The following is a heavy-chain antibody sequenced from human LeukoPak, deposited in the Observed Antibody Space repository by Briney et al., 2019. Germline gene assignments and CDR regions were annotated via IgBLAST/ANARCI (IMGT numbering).Heavy chain of an antibody. CDR3: ARSELLWFGGVNSGFDY. CDR2: VYYSGSI. J-gene: IGHJ4*02. V-gene: IGHV4-59*01. CDR1: GGSISSYY. Sequence: SETLSLTCTVSGGSISSYYWSWIRQPPGKGLEWIGYVYYSGSINYNPSLKSRVTISVDTSETQFSLKLSSVTAADTAVYYCARSELLWFGGVNSGFDYWGQGTLVTVSS. D-gene: IGHD3-10*01.